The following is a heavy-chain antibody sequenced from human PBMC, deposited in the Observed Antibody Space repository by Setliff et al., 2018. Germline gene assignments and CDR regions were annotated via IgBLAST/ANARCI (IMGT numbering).Heavy chain of an antibody. D-gene: IGHD7-27*01. CDR3: ARASAPSTGFDY. Sequence: LSLTCTVSGDSISSSRYYWAWIRQAPGKGLEWVAHISGSGSTIYYPDSMKDRLTISRDNAKNLVYLEMKNLRAEDTAVFYCARASAPSTGFDYWGQGILVTVSS. V-gene: IGHV3-11*04. J-gene: IGHJ4*02. CDR2: ISGSGSTI. CDR1: GDSISSSRYY.